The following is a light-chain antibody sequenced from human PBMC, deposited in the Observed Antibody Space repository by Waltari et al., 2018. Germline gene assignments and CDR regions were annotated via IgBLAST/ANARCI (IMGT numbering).Light chain of an antibody. CDR3: QQFYNYPPT. CDR1: QAISSS. V-gene: IGKV1D-13*01. CDR2: DAS. Sequence: AIQLTQSPPSLSASVGDRVTIACRASQAISSSFVWYQQKPGKAPKRLIYDASTLENGVPSRFSGSGSGTDFTLTISSLQPEDFSTYHCQQFYNYPPTFGQGTRLEIK. J-gene: IGKJ5*01.